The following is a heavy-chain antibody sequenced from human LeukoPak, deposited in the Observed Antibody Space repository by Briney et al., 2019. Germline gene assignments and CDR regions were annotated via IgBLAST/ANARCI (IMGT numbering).Heavy chain of an antibody. Sequence: ASVKVSSKASGGTFSSYAISWVRQAPGQGLEWMGGIIPIFGTANYAQKFQGRVTITADESTSTAYMELSSLRSEDTAVYYCARGNLHDPTTYYFDYWGQGTLVTVSS. D-gene: IGHD2/OR15-2a*01. CDR3: ARGNLHDPTTYYFDY. CDR1: GGTFSSYA. CDR2: IIPIFGTA. V-gene: IGHV1-69*13. J-gene: IGHJ4*02.